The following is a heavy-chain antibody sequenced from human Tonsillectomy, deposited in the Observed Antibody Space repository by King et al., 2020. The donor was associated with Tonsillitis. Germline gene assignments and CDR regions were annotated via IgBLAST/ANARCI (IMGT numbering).Heavy chain of an antibody. CDR2: IYTSGST. D-gene: IGHD2-8*01. J-gene: IGHJ6*03. Sequence: QLQESGPGLVKPSQTLSLTCTVSGGSISSGSCYWTWIRQPAGKGLEWIGRIYTSGSTNYNTSLKSRVTMSVYTSKNQFSLKLSSVTAADTAIYYCARVRVDCTSPNCYYYMDVWGKGTTVTVSS. CDR3: ARVRVDCTSPNCYYYMDV. CDR1: GGSISSGSCY. V-gene: IGHV4-61*02.